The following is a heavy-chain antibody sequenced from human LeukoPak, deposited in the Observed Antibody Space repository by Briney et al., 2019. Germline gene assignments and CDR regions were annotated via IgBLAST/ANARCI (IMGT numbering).Heavy chain of an antibody. CDR1: GFTFSSYW. V-gene: IGHV3-7*03. Sequence: GGSLRLSCAASGFTFSSYWMSWVRQAPGKGLEWVANIKQDGSEKYYVDSVKGRFTISRDNAKNSLYLQMNSLRAEDTAVYYCAKNDSGGYDSFDSWGQGTLVTVSS. CDR3: AKNDSGGYDSFDS. D-gene: IGHD3-22*01. J-gene: IGHJ4*02. CDR2: IKQDGSEK.